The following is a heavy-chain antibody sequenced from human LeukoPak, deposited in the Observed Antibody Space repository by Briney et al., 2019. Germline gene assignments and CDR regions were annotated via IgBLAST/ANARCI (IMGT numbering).Heavy chain of an antibody. D-gene: IGHD2-15*01. CDR3: TTDRGALTN. CDR1: GFTFSNYW. Sequence: GGSLRLSCAASGFTFSNYWMSWVRQAPGKGLEWVGRIRSKADGGTTDHAAPVKGRFTISRDDSKNTLYLQMNSLKSEDTAVYYRTTDRGALTNWGQGSLVTVSS. J-gene: IGHJ4*02. V-gene: IGHV3-15*01. CDR2: IRSKADGGTT.